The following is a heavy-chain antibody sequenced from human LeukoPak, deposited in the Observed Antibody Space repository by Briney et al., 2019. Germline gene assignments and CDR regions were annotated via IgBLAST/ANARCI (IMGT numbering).Heavy chain of an antibody. V-gene: IGHV4-39*01. Sequence: SETLSLTCTASGGSVHSTNHFWGWIRQPPGEGLEWIATISDSGTTYYNPSLKSRISISADTSKNQISLKLNSVTVTDTAVYYCARRRGSSSYRDYWGQGTQVIVSS. CDR1: GGSVHSTNHF. D-gene: IGHD3-3*01. J-gene: IGHJ4*02. CDR3: ARRRGSSSYRDY. CDR2: ISDSGTT.